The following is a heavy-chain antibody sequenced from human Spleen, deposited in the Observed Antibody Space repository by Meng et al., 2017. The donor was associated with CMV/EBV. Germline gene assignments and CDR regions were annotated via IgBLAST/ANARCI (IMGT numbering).Heavy chain of an antibody. Sequence: GGSLRLSCAASGFTFDDYAMHWVRQAPGKGLEWVSGISWNSGSIGYADSVKGRFTISRDNAKNSLYLQMNSLRAEDTAVYYCARTSRRYCRSTDCYTPPWDYWGQGTLVTVSS. D-gene: IGHD2-2*02. CDR3: ARTSRRYCRSTDCYTPPWDY. CDR1: GFTFDDYA. CDR2: ISWNSGSI. J-gene: IGHJ4*02. V-gene: IGHV3-9*01.